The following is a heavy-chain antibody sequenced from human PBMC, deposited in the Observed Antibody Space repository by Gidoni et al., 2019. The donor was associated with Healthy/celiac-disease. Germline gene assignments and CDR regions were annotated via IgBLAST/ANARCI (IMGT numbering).Heavy chain of an antibody. D-gene: IGHD6-13*01. V-gene: IGHV3-49*02. CDR3: TRVYSSSWYSVSRLEYFQH. CDR2: AYGGTT. Sequence: AYGGTTEYAASVKGRFTISRDDSKSIAYLQMNSLKTEDTAVYYCTRVYSSSWYSVSRLEYFQHWGQGTLVTVSS. J-gene: IGHJ1*01.